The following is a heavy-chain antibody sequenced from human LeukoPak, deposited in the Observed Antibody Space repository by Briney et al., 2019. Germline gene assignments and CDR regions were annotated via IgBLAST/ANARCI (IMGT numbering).Heavy chain of an antibody. Sequence: SETLSLTCTVSGGSVSSGSFYWSWIRQPPGKGLEWIGYVYYSGSTNYNPSLKSRVTISIDTSKNQFSLKLTSLTAADTAVYYCARGGGWDPPGGPAFDIWGQGTMVTVSS. CDR1: GGSVSSGSFY. D-gene: IGHD1-26*01. J-gene: IGHJ3*02. V-gene: IGHV4-61*01. CDR2: VYYSGST. CDR3: ARGGGWDPPGGPAFDI.